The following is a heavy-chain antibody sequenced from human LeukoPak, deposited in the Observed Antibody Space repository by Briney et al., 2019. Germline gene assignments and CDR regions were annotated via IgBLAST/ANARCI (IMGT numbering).Heavy chain of an antibody. Sequence: ASVKVSCKASGYTFTSYDINWVRQATGQGLGWMGWMNPNSGNTGYAQQFQGRVTMTRDTSITTAYMELSSLRSEDTAVYYCARGGAFYYGSGGYYWFDPWGQGTLVIVSS. CDR3: ARGGAFYYGSGGYYWFDP. CDR2: MNPNSGNT. V-gene: IGHV1-8*01. J-gene: IGHJ5*02. CDR1: GYTFTSYD. D-gene: IGHD3-22*01.